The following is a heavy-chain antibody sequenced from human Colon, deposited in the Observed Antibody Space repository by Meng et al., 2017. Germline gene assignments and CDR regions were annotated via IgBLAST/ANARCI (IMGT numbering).Heavy chain of an antibody. J-gene: IGHJ4*02. Sequence: GPCPEVIHAARTLFLSCAVSGGSISSHDGGGWDRQPPGAGLEWIGQIDLGENPYYNPSLGKRVIMSIAKSKNQLCLRLTSVAAADTAVYYCARHGGWHFDYWGQGALVTVSS. D-gene: IGHD6-19*01. CDR3: ARHGGWHFDY. CDR1: GGSISSHDG. V-gene: IGHV4-4*02. CDR2: IDLGENP.